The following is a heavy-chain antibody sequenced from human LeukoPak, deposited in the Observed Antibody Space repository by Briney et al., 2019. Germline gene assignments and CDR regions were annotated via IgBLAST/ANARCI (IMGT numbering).Heavy chain of an antibody. V-gene: IGHV4-59*02. CDR2: IYYSGST. CDR3: ARGYCSSTSCSHYNWFDP. D-gene: IGHD2-2*01. CDR1: GGAVGSYH. Sequence: SETLSLTCTISGGAVGSYHWNWIRQPPGKGLEWIGSIYYSGSTNYNPSLKSRVTISLDTSKNQFSLKLSSVTAADTAVYYCARGYCSSTSCSHYNWFDPWGQGTLVTVSS. J-gene: IGHJ5*02.